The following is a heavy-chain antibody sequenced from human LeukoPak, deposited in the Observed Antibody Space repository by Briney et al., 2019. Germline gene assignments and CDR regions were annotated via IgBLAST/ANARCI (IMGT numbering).Heavy chain of an antibody. Sequence: SLRLSCAASGFTFSSYGMHWVRQAPGKGLEWVAVISYDGSNKYYADSVKGRFTISRDNSKNTLYLQMNSLRAEDTAVYYCAKDTAYILTGYSYYYYYGMDVWGQETTVTVSS. J-gene: IGHJ6*02. CDR3: AKDTAYILTGYSYYYYYGMDV. CDR2: ISYDGSNK. CDR1: GFTFSSYG. D-gene: IGHD3-9*01. V-gene: IGHV3-30*18.